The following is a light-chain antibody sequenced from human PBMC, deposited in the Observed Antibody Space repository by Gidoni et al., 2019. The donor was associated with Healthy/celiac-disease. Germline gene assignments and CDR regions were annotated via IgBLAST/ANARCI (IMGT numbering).Light chain of an antibody. CDR2: AAS. CDR1: QSISSY. Sequence: DIQMTQSPSSLSASVGDRVTITCRASQSISSYLNWYQQKPGKAPKLLIYAASSLQSGVPSRFSGSGSGTDFTLTISRLQPEDFATYYCQQSYSTGRTFGPGTKVDIK. V-gene: IGKV1-39*01. CDR3: QQSYSTGRT. J-gene: IGKJ3*01.